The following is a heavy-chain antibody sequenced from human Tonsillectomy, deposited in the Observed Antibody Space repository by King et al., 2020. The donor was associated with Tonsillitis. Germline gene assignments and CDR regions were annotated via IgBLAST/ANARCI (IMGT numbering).Heavy chain of an antibody. CDR1: GFTFSTYG. Sequence: VQLVESGGGVVQPGRSLRLSCAASGFTFSTYGMHWVRQAPGKGLEWVAVIWDDGSNKYYADSVKGRLTISRDNSKNTLYLQMNSLRAEDTAVYYCAGGLSGYYNFDYWGQGTLVTVSS. D-gene: IGHD3-9*01. CDR3: AGGLSGYYNFDY. V-gene: IGHV3-33*08. CDR2: IWDDGSNK. J-gene: IGHJ4*02.